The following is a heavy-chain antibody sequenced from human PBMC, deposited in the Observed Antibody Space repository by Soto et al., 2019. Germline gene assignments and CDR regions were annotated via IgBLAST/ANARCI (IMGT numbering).Heavy chain of an antibody. CDR1: GFSLSNARLG. CDR3: ALIKDCSRADCYLASFDP. J-gene: IGHJ5*02. D-gene: IGHD2-2*01. CDR2: IFSNDDK. Sequence: QVTLKESGPVVVKPTETLTLTCTVSGFSLSNARLGVSWIRQPPGKALEWLAHIFSNDDKSYSTSLKNRLTLSKDTSKSQVVLSMTDVDPVDSATYYCALIKDCSRADCYLASFDPWGQGTLVTVSS. V-gene: IGHV2-26*01.